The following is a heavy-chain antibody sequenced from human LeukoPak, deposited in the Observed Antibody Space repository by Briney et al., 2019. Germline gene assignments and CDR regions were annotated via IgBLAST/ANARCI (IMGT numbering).Heavy chain of an antibody. CDR1: GGSISTFH. J-gene: IGHJ4*02. CDR3: ARANDGDAYYFDY. V-gene: IGHV4-59*01. CDR2: IYHSGTT. D-gene: IGHD7-27*01. Sequence: SETLSLTCTVSGGSISTFHWSWIRQPPGKGLEWIGYIYHSGTTNYSPSLKSRVTISVDTSKSQLSLKLNSVTAADTAVYYCARANDGDAYYFDYWGQGTLVTVSS.